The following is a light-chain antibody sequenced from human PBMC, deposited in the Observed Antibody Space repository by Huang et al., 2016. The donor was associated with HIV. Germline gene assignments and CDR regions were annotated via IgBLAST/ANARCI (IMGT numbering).Light chain of an antibody. J-gene: IGKJ1*01. CDR3: QQRSNWRWT. V-gene: IGKV3-11*01. CDR1: QSVSGY. Sequence: ENVLTQSPATLSLYPGESATLSCRASQSVSGYLAWYQQKPGQAPRLLIYDVSNRATAISPGFSGSGSGTDFTLTISGLEPEDFAVYYCQQRSNWRWTFGQGTKVEIK. CDR2: DVS.